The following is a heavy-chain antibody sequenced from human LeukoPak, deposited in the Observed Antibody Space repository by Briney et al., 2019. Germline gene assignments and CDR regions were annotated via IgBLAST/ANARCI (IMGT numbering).Heavy chain of an antibody. D-gene: IGHD5-18*01. CDR2: INWNSGSI. CDR3: AKGRGYSYGYLADY. Sequence: GRSLRLSCAASGFTFDDYAMHWVRQAPGKGLEWVSGINWNSGSIGYADSVKGRFTISRDNAKNSLYLQMNSLRAEDTALYYRAKGRGYSYGYLADYWGQGTLVTVSS. V-gene: IGHV3-9*01. J-gene: IGHJ4*02. CDR1: GFTFDDYA.